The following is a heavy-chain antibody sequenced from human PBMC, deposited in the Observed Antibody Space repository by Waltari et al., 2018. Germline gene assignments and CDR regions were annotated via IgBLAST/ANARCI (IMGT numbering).Heavy chain of an antibody. CDR2: WYRSGST. D-gene: IGHD6-13*01. Sequence: LVKPSETLSLTCGVSDYSIRSGYFWGWIRQPPGKGLEWIGSWYRSGSTYYNPSLQSRVTISADTSKNQFSLNLTSVTAADTAVYYCARVSSSWYLGDYFYYGVDVWGQGATVTVSS. CDR3: ARVSSSWYLGDYFYYGVDV. V-gene: IGHV4-38-2*01. CDR1: DYSIRSGYF. J-gene: IGHJ6*01.